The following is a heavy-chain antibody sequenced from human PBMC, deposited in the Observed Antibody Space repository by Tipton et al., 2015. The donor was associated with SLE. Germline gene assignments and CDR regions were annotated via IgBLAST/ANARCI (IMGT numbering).Heavy chain of an antibody. D-gene: IGHD6-19*01. CDR2: IYHNGST. CDR3: ARLQYSSGPFDY. CDR1: GYSISSGYY. V-gene: IGHV4-38-2*01. J-gene: IGHJ4*02. Sequence: TLSLTCAVSGYSISSGYYWGWIRQPPGKGLEWIGSIYHNGSTYYNPSLKSRVTISVDTSKNQFSLKLSSVTAADTAVYYCARLQYSSGPFDYWGQGTLVTVSS.